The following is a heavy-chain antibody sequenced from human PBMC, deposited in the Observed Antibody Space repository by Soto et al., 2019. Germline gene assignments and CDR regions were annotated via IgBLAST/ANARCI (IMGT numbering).Heavy chain of an antibody. D-gene: IGHD3-22*01. CDR3: AGGIYDSSGSRKFDP. CDR1: GYTFTSYD. CDR2: MNPNSGNT. J-gene: IGHJ5*02. Sequence: ASVKVSCKASGYTFTSYDINWVRQATGQGLEWMGWMNPNSGNTGYAQKFQGRVTMTRNTSISTAYMELSSLRSEDTAVYYCAGGIYDSSGSRKFDPWGQGTLVTVSS. V-gene: IGHV1-8*01.